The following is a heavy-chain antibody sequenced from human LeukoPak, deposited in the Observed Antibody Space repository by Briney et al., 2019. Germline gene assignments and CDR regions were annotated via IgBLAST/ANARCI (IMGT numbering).Heavy chain of an antibody. CDR1: GYNFTSYW. Sequence: PGESLKISCKGAGYNFTSYWIGWVRQMPGKGLEWMGIIYPSDSDTRYSPSFQGQVTISVDRSISTAYLQWSSLKASDTAVYYCARQDGSGIYYFDYWGQGTLVTVSS. CDR3: ARQDGSGIYYFDY. CDR2: IYPSDSDT. D-gene: IGHD3-10*01. V-gene: IGHV5-51*01. J-gene: IGHJ4*02.